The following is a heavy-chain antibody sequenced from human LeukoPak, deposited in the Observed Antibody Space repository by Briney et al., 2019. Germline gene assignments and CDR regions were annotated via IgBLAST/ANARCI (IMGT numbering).Heavy chain of an antibody. Sequence: GGSLRLSCAASGFTFDNYAVTWARQAPGKGLEWVSGINGRGDRTYYAAPVKGRFTISRDNSQNTLSLQMNSLKAEDTAVYYCSKKGQNDDYGKPDWGQGTLVTVSS. D-gene: IGHD4-17*01. J-gene: IGHJ4*02. CDR1: GFTFDNYA. CDR2: INGRGDRT. CDR3: SKKGQNDDYGKPD. V-gene: IGHV3-23*01.